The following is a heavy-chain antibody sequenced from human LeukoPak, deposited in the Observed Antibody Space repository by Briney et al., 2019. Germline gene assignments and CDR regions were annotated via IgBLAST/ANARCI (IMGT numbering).Heavy chain of an antibody. J-gene: IGHJ4*02. CDR2: ISAYNGNT. CDR1: GYTFSNYA. CDR3: ARAWGEDIAARPYYFDY. D-gene: IGHD6-6*01. V-gene: IGHV1-18*01. Sequence: ASVKVSCKASGYTFSNYAISWVRQAPGQGLEWMGWISAYNGNTNYAPKLQGRVTMTTDTSTSAAYMELRSLRSDDTAVYYRARAWGEDIAARPYYFDYWGQGSLVTVSS.